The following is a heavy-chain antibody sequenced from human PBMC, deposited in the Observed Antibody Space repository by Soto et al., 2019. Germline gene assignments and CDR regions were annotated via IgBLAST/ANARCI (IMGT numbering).Heavy chain of an antibody. CDR2: ISWNSGSI. J-gene: IGHJ6*02. CDR3: AKDLDYYDSSGPYYYYGMDV. V-gene: IGHV3-9*01. D-gene: IGHD3-22*01. CDR1: GFTFDDYA. Sequence: GGSLRLSCAASGFTFDDYAMHWVRQAPGKGLEWVSDISWNSGSIGYADSVKGRFTISRDNAKNSLYLQMNSLRAEDTALYYCAKDLDYYDSSGPYYYYGMDVWGQGTTVTVSS.